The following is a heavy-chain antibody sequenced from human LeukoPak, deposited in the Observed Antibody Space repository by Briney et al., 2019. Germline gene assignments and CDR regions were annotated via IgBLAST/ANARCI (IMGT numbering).Heavy chain of an antibody. Sequence: PSETLSLTCAVSNDSISASYYNWIRQPPGKGLEWIGFVYHTGGTSYNPSLKGRVTISIDTSKFQFSLRLTSVTAADTAVYYCARGREGYDILTGYYNQDYFDYWGQGTLVTVSS. J-gene: IGHJ4*02. V-gene: IGHV4-59*13. CDR3: ARGREGYDILTGYYNQDYFDY. CDR1: NDSISASY. CDR2: VYHTGGT. D-gene: IGHD3-9*01.